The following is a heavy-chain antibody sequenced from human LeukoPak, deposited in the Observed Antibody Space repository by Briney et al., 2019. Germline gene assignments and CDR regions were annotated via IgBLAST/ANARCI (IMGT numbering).Heavy chain of an antibody. D-gene: IGHD3-22*01. Sequence: SETLSLTCTVSGGSISSSYYWGWIRQPPGKGLEWIGSIFHSGSTHYNPSLKSRVTISVDTSKNQFSLSLRSVTAADTAVYYCARDWDSSGYYGYFDYWGQGTLVTVSS. V-gene: IGHV4-38-2*02. CDR3: ARDWDSSGYYGYFDY. CDR2: IFHSGST. CDR1: GGSISSSYY. J-gene: IGHJ4*02.